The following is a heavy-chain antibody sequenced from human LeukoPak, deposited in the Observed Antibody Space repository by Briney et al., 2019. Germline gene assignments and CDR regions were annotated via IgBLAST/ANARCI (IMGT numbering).Heavy chain of an antibody. J-gene: IGHJ6*02. Sequence: AGGSLRLSCAASGFTFSIHGMNWVRQTPGKGLEWVSYIINSGGTIYYADSVQGRFTISRDNAKNSLCLQMNSLRDEDTAVYARVGRGLYSMDVWGQGTTVTVSS. D-gene: IGHD3-10*01. V-gene: IGHV3-48*02. CDR3: VGRGLYSMDV. CDR1: GFTFSIHG. CDR2: IINSGGTI.